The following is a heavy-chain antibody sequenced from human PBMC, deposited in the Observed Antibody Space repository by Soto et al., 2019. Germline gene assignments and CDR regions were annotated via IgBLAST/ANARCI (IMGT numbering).Heavy chain of an antibody. V-gene: IGHV4-59*08. CDR2: MYYSGSI. D-gene: IGHD6-25*01. CDR1: GGSISSNY. J-gene: IGHJ4*02. CDR3: TTHSTGSHY. Sequence: SETLSLTCTVSGGSISSNYWSWIRQTPGKGLEWIGYMYYSGSINYNPSLESRVTILVDTSKKQFSLKLNSVTAADTAVYYCTTHSTGSHYWGQGTLVTVSS.